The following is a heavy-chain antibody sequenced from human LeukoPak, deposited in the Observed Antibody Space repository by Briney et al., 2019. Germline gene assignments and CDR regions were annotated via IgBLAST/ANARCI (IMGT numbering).Heavy chain of an antibody. CDR3: ARIYISGWSEVDY. CDR2: IYYSGST. J-gene: IGHJ4*02. CDR1: GGSISSSSYY. D-gene: IGHD6-19*01. V-gene: IGHV4-39*01. Sequence: SETLSLTCTVSGGSISSSSYYWGWIRQPPGKGLEWIGSIYYSGSTYYNPSLKSRVTISVDTSKNQFSLKLSSVTAADTAVYYCARIYISGWSEVDYWGQGTLVTVSS.